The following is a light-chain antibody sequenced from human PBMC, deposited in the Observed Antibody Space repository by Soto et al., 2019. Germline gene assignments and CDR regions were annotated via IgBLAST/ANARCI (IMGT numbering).Light chain of an antibody. CDR1: QTVFRY. CDR3: QQRYSWPPLT. V-gene: IGKV3-11*01. J-gene: IGKJ4*01. Sequence: EVVLTQTPATLSLSPGDTATLSCRASQTVFRYVAWYQQRPGQPPRLLIYDATNRAAGIPARFSGSGSGTDFPLTISGLEPEDFAVYYCQQRYSWPPLTFGGGTKVEV. CDR2: DAT.